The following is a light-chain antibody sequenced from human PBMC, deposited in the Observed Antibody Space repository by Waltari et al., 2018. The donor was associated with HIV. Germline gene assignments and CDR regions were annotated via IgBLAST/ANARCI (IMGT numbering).Light chain of an antibody. V-gene: IGLV1-40*01. J-gene: IGLJ3*02. CDR2: GNS. Sequence: QSVLTQPPSVSGAPGQRVTIPCTGSSSHIGAGYDVHWYQQIPGTAPKLLIYGNSHRPSGVPDRFSGSKSGTSASLAITGLQAEDEADYYCQSYDSSLSVWVFGGGTKLTVL. CDR3: QSYDSSLSVWV. CDR1: SSHIGAGYD.